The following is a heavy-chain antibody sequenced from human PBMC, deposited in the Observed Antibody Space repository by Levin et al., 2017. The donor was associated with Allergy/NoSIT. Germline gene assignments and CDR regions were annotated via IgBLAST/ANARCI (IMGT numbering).Heavy chain of an antibody. J-gene: IGHJ6*02. CDR2: ISYDGSNK. CDR3: ARDSSGYYDPYYYYGMDV. Sequence: GESLKISCAASGFTFSSYAMHWVRQAPGKGLEWVAVISYDGSNKYYADSVKGRFTISRDNSKNTLYLQMNSLRAEDTAVYYCARDSSGYYDPYYYYGMDVWGQGTTVTVSS. V-gene: IGHV3-30-3*01. D-gene: IGHD3-22*01. CDR1: GFTFSSYA.